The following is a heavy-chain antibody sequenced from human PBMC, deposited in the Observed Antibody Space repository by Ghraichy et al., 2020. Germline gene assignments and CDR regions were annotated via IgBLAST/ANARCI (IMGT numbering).Heavy chain of an antibody. D-gene: IGHD2-2*02. Sequence: SETLSLTCTVSGGSISSSSYYWGWIRQPPGKGLEWIGSIYYSGSTYYNPSLKSRVTISVDTSKNQFSLKLSSVTAADTAVYYCARDDLYVGWFDPWGQGTLVTVSS. CDR1: GGSISSSSYY. CDR2: IYYSGST. J-gene: IGHJ5*02. CDR3: ARDDLYVGWFDP. V-gene: IGHV4-39*01.